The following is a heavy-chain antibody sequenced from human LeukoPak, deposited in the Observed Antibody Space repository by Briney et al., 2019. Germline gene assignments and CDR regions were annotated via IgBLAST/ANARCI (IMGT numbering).Heavy chain of an antibody. V-gene: IGHV1-8*01. CDR1: GYTFTSYD. J-gene: IGHJ4*02. CDR3: ARGATILNSSPFCY. CDR2: MNPNSGNT. Sequence: ASVKVSCKASGYTFTSYDINWVRQATGQALERMGWMNPNSGNTGYAQKFQGRVAMTRNTSISTAYMELSSLRSVDTAVYYCARGATILNSSPFCYWGQGTLVTVSS. D-gene: IGHD2/OR15-2a*01.